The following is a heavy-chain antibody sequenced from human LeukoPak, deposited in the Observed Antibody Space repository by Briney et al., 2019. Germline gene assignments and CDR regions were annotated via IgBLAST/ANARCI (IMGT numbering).Heavy chain of an antibody. CDR2: ISSSGSSK. V-gene: IGHV3-48*03. Sequence: HPGGSLRLSCAASGFTFSSYEMNWVRQAPGKGLEWISYISSSGSSKDSADSVKGRFTISRDNARNSLYLQMNSLRAEDTAVYYCARVGYGGNIVKRYFDLWGRGTLVTVSS. CDR3: ARVGYGGNIVKRYFDL. CDR1: GFTFSSYE. J-gene: IGHJ2*01. D-gene: IGHD4-23*01.